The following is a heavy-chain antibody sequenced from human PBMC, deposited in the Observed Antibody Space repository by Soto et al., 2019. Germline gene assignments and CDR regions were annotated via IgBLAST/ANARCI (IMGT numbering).Heavy chain of an antibody. D-gene: IGHD2-15*01. Sequence: GESLNLPCRPSGYTFTDYWISWVRQMPGKGLEWVGRLDPTDSYTDYSPSFQVDVSISSDQSITTAHLRWSSRTTSDTAIYYGARVGIKDSCMVGLDYWGLGTLVTV. V-gene: IGHV5-10-1*01. J-gene: IGHJ4*01. CDR3: ARVGIKDSCMVGLDY. CDR1: GYTFTDYW. CDR2: LDPTDSYT.